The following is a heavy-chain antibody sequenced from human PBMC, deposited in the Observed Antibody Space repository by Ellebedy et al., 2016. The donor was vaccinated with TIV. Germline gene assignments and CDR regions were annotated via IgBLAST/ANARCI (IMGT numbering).Heavy chain of an antibody. D-gene: IGHD3-3*01. CDR2: IKTDGSET. V-gene: IGHV3-7*01. J-gene: IGHJ5*02. CDR3: VGFGVFNL. CDR1: GFSFSNFW. Sequence: PGGSLRLFCAAWGFSFSNFWMSWVRQAPGKGLEWVAHIKTDGSETYYVDSVKGRFTISRENAKNALFLQMDGLRVDDSAVYYCVGFGVFNLWGQGAPVTVSS.